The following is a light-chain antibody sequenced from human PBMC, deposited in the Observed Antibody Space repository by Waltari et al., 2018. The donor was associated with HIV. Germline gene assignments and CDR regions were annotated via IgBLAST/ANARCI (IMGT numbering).Light chain of an antibody. V-gene: IGLV2-14*01. CDR1: SSAISSYNR. J-gene: IGLJ1*01. CDR3: ISYTTTNYYV. Sequence: QSALTQPASVSGSPGQSITISCTDSSSAISSYNRVSWYQQFPGKAPKLIIYEVGNRPSGVSNRFSGSKSGNTASLTISGLQAEDEADYYCISYTTTNYYVFGPGTWVTVL. CDR2: EVG.